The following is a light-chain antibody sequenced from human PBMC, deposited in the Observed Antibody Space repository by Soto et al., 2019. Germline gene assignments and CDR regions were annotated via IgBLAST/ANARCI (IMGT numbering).Light chain of an antibody. Sequence: DIHMTQSPSTLSASVGDRVTITCRASQSISSWLAWYQQKPGKAPKLLIYKASSLESGVPSRFSGSGSGTEFTLTISSLQPDDFATYYCQQYNSYPRWTFGQGTKVDIK. V-gene: IGKV1-5*03. CDR1: QSISSW. CDR2: KAS. J-gene: IGKJ1*01. CDR3: QQYNSYPRWT.